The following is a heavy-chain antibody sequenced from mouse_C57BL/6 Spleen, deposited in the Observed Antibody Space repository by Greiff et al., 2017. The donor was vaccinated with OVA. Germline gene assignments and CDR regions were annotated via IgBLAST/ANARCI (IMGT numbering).Heavy chain of an antibody. J-gene: IGHJ4*01. CDR2: IWSGGST. CDR3: ARNFLWLLPYYYAMDY. Sequence: VQLQQSGPGLVQPSQSLSITCTVSGFSLTSYGVHWVRQSPGKGLEWLGVIWSGGSTDNNAAFISRLSISKDNSNSQVFFKMNSLQADDTAIYYCARNFLWLLPYYYAMDYWGQGTSVTVSS. V-gene: IGHV2-2*01. D-gene: IGHD2-3*01. CDR1: GFSLTSYG.